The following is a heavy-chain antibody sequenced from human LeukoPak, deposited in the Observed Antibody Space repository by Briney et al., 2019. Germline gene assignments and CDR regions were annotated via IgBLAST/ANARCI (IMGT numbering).Heavy chain of an antibody. CDR1: GFTFNDNA. CDR2: ISWNSGSI. D-gene: IGHD6-19*01. Sequence: GGSLRLSCAASGFTFNDNAMHWVRQAPGKGLEWVSGISWNSGSIGYADSVKGRFTIPRDNARNSLYLQMNSLRAEDTAVYYCARGSRFLRNSAWYGYYFDYWGQGTLVTVSS. CDR3: ARGSRFLRNSAWYGYYFDY. V-gene: IGHV3-9*01. J-gene: IGHJ4*02.